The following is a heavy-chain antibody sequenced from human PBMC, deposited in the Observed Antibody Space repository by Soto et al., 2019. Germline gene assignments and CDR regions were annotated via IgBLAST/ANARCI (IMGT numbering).Heavy chain of an antibody. V-gene: IGHV5-51*01. CDR1: GYSFTSYW. D-gene: IGHD2-15*01. J-gene: IGHJ5*02. CDR2: IYAGDSDT. Sequence: REALKISCKGSGYSFTSYWIGWVRQMPGKGLEWMGIIYAGDSDTRYSPSFQGQVTISADKSISTAYLQWSSLKASDTAVYYCARADVVVVDGTPANWFDPWGQGTLVTVSS. CDR3: ARADVVVVDGTPANWFDP.